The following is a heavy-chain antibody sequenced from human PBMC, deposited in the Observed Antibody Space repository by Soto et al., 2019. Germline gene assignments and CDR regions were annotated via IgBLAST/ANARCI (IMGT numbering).Heavy chain of an antibody. D-gene: IGHD1-1*01. Sequence: ASVKTSCKASGYTFTTHAMHWVRQAPGQSLDWIGWITGRTGQTNHSQRFQGKINITRDTSARTAYMELNSMSPEDTALYHGARGKGMEENYYYYGLDSWGQGTTVTVSS. CDR2: ITGRTGQT. V-gene: IGHV1-3*01. J-gene: IGHJ6*02. CDR3: ARGKGMEENYYYYGLDS. CDR1: GYTFTTHA.